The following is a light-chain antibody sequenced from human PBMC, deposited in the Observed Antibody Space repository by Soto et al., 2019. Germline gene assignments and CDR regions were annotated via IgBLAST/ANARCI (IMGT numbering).Light chain of an antibody. Sequence: EIVMTQSPATLSLSPGDRATLSCRASQSVSSSLAWYQQIPGQAPRLLIYDASTRATGILARIGGSGSGTEFTHTISSLQSEDFAVYYCQQYNNLPPLTFGGGTKVELK. V-gene: IGKV3-15*01. CDR1: QSVSSS. J-gene: IGKJ4*01. CDR3: QQYNNLPPLT. CDR2: DAS.